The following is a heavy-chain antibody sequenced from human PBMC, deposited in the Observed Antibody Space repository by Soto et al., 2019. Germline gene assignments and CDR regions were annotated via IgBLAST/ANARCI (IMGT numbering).Heavy chain of an antibody. D-gene: IGHD5-12*01. CDR1: GGSFSGYY. V-gene: IGHV4-34*01. J-gene: IGHJ4*02. CDR3: ARGGQRWLQLGYFDY. CDR2: INHSGST. Sequence: SETLSLTCAVYGGSFSGYYWSWIRQPPGKGLEWIGEINHSGSTNYNPSLKSRVTISVDTSKNQFSLKLSSVTAADTAVYYCARGGQRWLQLGYFDYWGQGTLVTVSS.